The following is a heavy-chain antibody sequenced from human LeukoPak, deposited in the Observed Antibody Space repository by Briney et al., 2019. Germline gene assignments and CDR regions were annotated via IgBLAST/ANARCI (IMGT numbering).Heavy chain of an antibody. CDR3: ARGSDGYYYDSSGYLPFDY. J-gene: IGHJ4*02. D-gene: IGHD3-22*01. CDR1: GGSFSGYY. CDR2: INHSGST. Sequence: SETLSLTCAVYGGSFSGYYWSWIRQPPGKGLEWIGEINHSGSTNYNPSLKSRVTISVDTSKNQFSLKLSSVTAADTAVYYCARGSDGYYYDSSGYLPFDYWGQGTLVTVSS. V-gene: IGHV4-34*01.